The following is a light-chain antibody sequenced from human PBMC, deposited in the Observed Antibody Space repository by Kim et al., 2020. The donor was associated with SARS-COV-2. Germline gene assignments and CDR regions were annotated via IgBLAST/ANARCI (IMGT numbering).Light chain of an antibody. CDR1: SSNIGADYD. CDR3: QSYDRSLTVV. CDR2: GNN. V-gene: IGLV1-40*01. J-gene: IGLJ2*01. Sequence: GRRVHITCTGGSSNIGADYDVQWYQHLPGTAPKLLIYGNNNRPSGVPDRFSGSKSGTSASLAITGLQAVDEADYYCQSYDRSLTVVFGGGTQLTVL.